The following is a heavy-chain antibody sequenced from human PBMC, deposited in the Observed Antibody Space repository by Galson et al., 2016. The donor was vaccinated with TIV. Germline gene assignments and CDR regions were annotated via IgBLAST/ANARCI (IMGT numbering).Heavy chain of an antibody. D-gene: IGHD5-18*01. CDR2: IYARDSDI. J-gene: IGHJ4*02. V-gene: IGHV5-51*04. CDR3: ARAPGYAGYSYGYFDY. CDR1: GYSLTRYW. Sequence: QSGAEVKKPGESLKISCKASGYSLTRYWIAWVRQVPGKGLEWMGIIYARDSDIKYSPSFQGQVTISADEPVSTAYLQWSSLKASDTAMYYCARAPGYAGYSYGYFDYWGQGTLVTVSS.